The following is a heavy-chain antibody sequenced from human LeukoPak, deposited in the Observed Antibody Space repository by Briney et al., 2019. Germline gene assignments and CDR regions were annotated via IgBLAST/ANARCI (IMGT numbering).Heavy chain of an antibody. CDR1: GYTFTGYY. J-gene: IGHJ4*02. V-gene: IGHV1-2*02. CDR2: INPNSGGT. CDR3: ARDYGWGSSSWYLDY. D-gene: IGHD6-13*01. Sequence: ASVKVSCKASGYTFTGYYMHWVRQAPGQGLEWMGWINPNSGGTNYAQKFQGRVTMTRDTSISTAYMELSRLRSDDTAVYYCARDYGWGSSSWYLDYWGQGTLVTVSS.